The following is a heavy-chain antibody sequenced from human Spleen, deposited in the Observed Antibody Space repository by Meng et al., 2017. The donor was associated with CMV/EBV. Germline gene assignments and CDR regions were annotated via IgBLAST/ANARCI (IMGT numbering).Heavy chain of an antibody. Sequence: YTFTGYYMHWVRQAPGQGLEWMGWINPNSGGTNYAQKFQGRVTMTRDTSISTAYMELSRLRSDDTAVYYCARGWEGILAGYPTPVDYWGQGTLVTVSS. J-gene: IGHJ4*02. CDR3: ARGWEGILAGYPTPVDY. CDR2: INPNSGGT. V-gene: IGHV1-2*02. CDR1: YTFTGYY. D-gene: IGHD3-9*01.